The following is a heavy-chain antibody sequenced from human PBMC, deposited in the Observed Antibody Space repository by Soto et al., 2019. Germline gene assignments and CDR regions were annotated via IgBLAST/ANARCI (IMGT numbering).Heavy chain of an antibody. CDR3: ARPIGYCSGGSCYVAWFDP. J-gene: IGHJ5*02. CDR1: GYSFTSYW. V-gene: IGHV5-51*01. CDR2: IYPGDSDT. D-gene: IGHD2-15*01. Sequence: GESLKISCKGSGYSFTSYWIGWVRQMPGKGLEWMGIIYPGDSDTRYSPSFQGQVTISADKSISTAYLQWSSLKASDTAMYYCARPIGYCSGGSCYVAWFDPWGQGTLVTVSS.